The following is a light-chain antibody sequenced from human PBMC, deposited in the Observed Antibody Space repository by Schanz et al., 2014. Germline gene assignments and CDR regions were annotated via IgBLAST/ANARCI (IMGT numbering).Light chain of an antibody. CDR2: EDT. Sequence: QSALTQPASVSGSPGQSITISCTGTSSDVGTYSFISWYQHHPGKAPKLMIYEDTKRPSGVSSRFSGSKSGNTASLTISGLQADNEAEYYCCSYAGSYTLVFGGGTKLTVL. CDR3: CSYAGSYTLV. CDR1: SSDVGTYSF. J-gene: IGLJ2*01. V-gene: IGLV2-23*01.